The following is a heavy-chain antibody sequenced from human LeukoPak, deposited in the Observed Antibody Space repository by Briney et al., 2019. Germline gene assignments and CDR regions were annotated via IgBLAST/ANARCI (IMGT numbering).Heavy chain of an antibody. Sequence: GGSLRLSCAASGFTFSSYEMNWVRQAPGKGLEWVSYISSSGSTIYYADSVKGRFTISRDNAKNSLYLQMNSLRADDTAVYYCASRGTTVTTFDYYYGMDVWGQGTTVTVSS. J-gene: IGHJ6*02. V-gene: IGHV3-48*03. CDR1: GFTFSSYE. CDR2: ISSSGSTI. D-gene: IGHD4-17*01. CDR3: ASRGTTVTTFDYYYGMDV.